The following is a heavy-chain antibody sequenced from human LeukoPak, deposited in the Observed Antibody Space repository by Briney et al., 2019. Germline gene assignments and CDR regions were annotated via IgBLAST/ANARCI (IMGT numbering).Heavy chain of an antibody. Sequence: GGSLRLSCAASGFTFDDYAMHWVRQAPGKGLEWVSGISWNSGSIGYADSVKGRFTISRDNAKNSLYLQMNSLRAEDTAVYYCAKDGVRELVGATPGAWYYYMDVWGKGTTVTVSS. D-gene: IGHD1-26*01. CDR2: ISWNSGSI. CDR3: AKDGVRELVGATPGAWYYYMDV. V-gene: IGHV3-9*01. J-gene: IGHJ6*03. CDR1: GFTFDDYA.